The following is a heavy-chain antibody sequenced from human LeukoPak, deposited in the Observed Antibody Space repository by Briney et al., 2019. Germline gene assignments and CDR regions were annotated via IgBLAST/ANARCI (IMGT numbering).Heavy chain of an antibody. D-gene: IGHD6-13*01. CDR3: ARDLGQQLVPHYFDY. CDR2: IYTSGST. J-gene: IGHJ4*02. Sequence: SETLSLTCTVSGGPISSYYWSWIRQPAGKGLEWIGRIYTSGSTNYNPSLKSRVTMSIDTSKNQFSLKLSSVTAADTAVYYCARDLGQQLVPHYFDYWGQGTLSPSPQ. V-gene: IGHV4-4*07. CDR1: GGPISSYY.